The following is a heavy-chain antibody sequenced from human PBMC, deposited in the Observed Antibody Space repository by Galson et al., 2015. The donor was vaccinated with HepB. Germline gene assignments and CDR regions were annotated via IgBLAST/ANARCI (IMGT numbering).Heavy chain of an antibody. CDR1: GGTFSSYA. Sequence: SVKVSCKASGGTFSSYAISWVRQAPGQGLEWMEGIIPIFGTANYAQKFQGRVTITADESTSTAYMELSSLRSEDTAVYYCAVARNWHDSSGVYFDYWGQGTLVTVSS. D-gene: IGHD3-22*01. J-gene: IGHJ4*02. V-gene: IGHV1-69*13. CDR3: AVARNWHDSSGVYFDY. CDR2: IIPIFGTA.